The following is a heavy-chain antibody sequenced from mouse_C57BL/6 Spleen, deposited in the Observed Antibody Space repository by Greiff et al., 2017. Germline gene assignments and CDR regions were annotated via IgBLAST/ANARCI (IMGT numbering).Heavy chain of an antibody. V-gene: IGHV1-9*01. D-gene: IGHD2-1*01. CDR1: GYTFTGYW. CDR2: IFPGSGST. J-gene: IGHJ4*01. CDR3: ARWSLNYDFAMDY. Sequence: QVQLQQSGAELMKPGASVKLSCKATGYTFTGYWIEWVKQRPGHGLEWIGEIFPGSGSTTYNEKFKGKATLPADKSSNTASMQLSSLTTEDSAIYDCARWSLNYDFAMDYWGQGTSVTVSS.